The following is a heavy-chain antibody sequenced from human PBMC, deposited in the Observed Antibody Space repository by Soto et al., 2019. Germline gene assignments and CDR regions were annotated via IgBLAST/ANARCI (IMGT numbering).Heavy chain of an antibody. V-gene: IGHV3-7*03. CDR2: IKQDGGGK. Sequence: GGSLRLSCAASGFTFSNYWMSWVRQAPGKGLEWVANIKQDGGGKYYVDSVKGRFTVSRDNAKNSLYLQMNSLRAEDTAVYYCARAPRIVVVVAATPLPNDYWGQGTLVTVSS. CDR3: ARAPRIVVVVAATPLPNDY. D-gene: IGHD2-15*01. J-gene: IGHJ4*02. CDR1: GFTFSNYW.